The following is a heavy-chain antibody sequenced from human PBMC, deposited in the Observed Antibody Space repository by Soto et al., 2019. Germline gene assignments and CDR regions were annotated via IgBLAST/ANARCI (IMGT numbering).Heavy chain of an antibody. CDR2: IYYSGST. CDR1: GVSINSGDYY. V-gene: IGHV4-30-4*01. D-gene: IGHD4-17*01. J-gene: IGHJ5*02. Sequence: SETLSLTCTVSGVSINSGDYYWSWIGQPPGKGLEWIGYIYYSGSTYYNPSLKSRVTISIDTSKDQFSLRLTSVTAADTAVYYCARDLTDYGGEYRLGFEPWGHGTLVTVSS. CDR3: ARDLTDYGGEYRLGFEP.